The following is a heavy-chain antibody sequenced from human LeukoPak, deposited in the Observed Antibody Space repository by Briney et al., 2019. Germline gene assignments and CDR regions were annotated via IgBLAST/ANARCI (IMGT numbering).Heavy chain of an antibody. CDR1: GYTFTSYY. D-gene: IGHD3-16*02. CDR2: IIPIFGTA. V-gene: IGHV1-69*13. J-gene: IGHJ4*02. CDR3: ARAIRYDYVWGSYRYRFDY. Sequence: GASVKVSCKASGYTFTSYYMHWVRQAPGQGLEWMGGIIPIFGTANYAQKFQGRVTITADESTSTAYMELSSLRSEDTAVYYCARAIRYDYVWGSYRYRFDYWGQGTLVTVSS.